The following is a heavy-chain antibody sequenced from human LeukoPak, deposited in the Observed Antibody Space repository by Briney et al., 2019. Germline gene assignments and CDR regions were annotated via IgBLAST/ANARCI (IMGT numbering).Heavy chain of an antibody. CDR3: ARAKENFDDYDFWSGPSDY. CDR2: ISSSSSYI. CDR1: GFTFSSYS. V-gene: IGHV3-21*01. J-gene: IGHJ4*02. Sequence: GGSLRLSCAASGFTFSSYSMNWVRQAPGKGLEWVSSISSSSSYIYYADSVKGRFTISRDNAKNSLYLQMNSLRAEDTAVYYCARAKENFDDYDFWSGPSDYWGQGTLVTVSS. D-gene: IGHD3-3*01.